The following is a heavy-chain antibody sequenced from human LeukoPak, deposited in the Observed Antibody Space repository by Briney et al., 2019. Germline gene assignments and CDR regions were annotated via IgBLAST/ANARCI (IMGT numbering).Heavy chain of an antibody. V-gene: IGHV3-30*18. J-gene: IGHJ4*02. CDR3: AKGPSITMIALFDY. Sequence: PGGSLRLSCAASGFTFSSYGMHWVRQAPGKGLEWVAVISYDGSSKYYADSVKGRFTISRDNSKNTLYLQMNSLRAEDTAVYYCAKGPSITMIALFDYWGQGTLVTVSS. CDR1: GFTFSSYG. D-gene: IGHD3-22*01. CDR2: ISYDGSSK.